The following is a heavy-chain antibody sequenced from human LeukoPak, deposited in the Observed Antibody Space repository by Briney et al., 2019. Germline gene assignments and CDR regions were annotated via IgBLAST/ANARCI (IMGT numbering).Heavy chain of an antibody. CDR3: ARGVAYCSGDCSNNY. D-gene: IGHD2-21*02. J-gene: IGHJ4*02. CDR2: INPNSGGT. CDR1: GYTFTGYY. Sequence: GASVKVSCKASGYTFTGYYMHWVRQAPGQGLEWMGWINPNSGGTNYAQKFQGRVTMTRDTSISTAYMELSRLRSDDTAVYYCARGVAYCSGDCSNNYWGQGTLVTVSS. V-gene: IGHV1-2*02.